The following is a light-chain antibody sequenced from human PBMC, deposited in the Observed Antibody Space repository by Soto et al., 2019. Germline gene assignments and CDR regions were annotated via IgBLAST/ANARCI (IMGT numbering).Light chain of an antibody. Sequence: EIVLTQSPGTLSLSPGERATLSCRASQSVSSSYLVWYQQKPGQAPRLLIYGASSRATGIPDRFSGSGSGTDVTLTISRLVPEDFPEYYCQQHVSSPLLTFGGATKVEIK. CDR2: GAS. V-gene: IGKV3-20*01. CDR1: QSVSSSY. J-gene: IGKJ4*01. CDR3: QQHVSSPLLT.